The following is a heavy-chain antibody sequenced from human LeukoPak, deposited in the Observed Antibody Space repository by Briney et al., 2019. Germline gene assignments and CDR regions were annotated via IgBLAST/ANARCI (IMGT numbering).Heavy chain of an antibody. Sequence: SSETLSLTCTVSGGSISSYYWSWIRQPPGKGLEWIGRIYTSGSTNYNPSLKSRVTMSLDTSKNQFSLKLSSVTAADTAMYYCARFDGYSNALDYWGQGTLVTVSS. V-gene: IGHV4-4*07. D-gene: IGHD5-18*01. J-gene: IGHJ4*02. CDR3: ARFDGYSNALDY. CDR2: IYTSGST. CDR1: GGSISSYY.